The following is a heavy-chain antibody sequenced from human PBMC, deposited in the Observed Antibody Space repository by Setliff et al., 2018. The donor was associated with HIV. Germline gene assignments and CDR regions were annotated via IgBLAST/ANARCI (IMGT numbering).Heavy chain of an antibody. CDR3: ALSSGSYYNALDN. CDR2: IYYSGNT. V-gene: IGHV4-39*01. CDR1: GVSTSTSTYY. Sequence: SETLSLTCIVSGVSTSTSTYYWGWIRQPPGKGLEWIGYIYYSGNTYYNPSLKSRVTISVDTSKNQFSLKLSSVTAADTAVYYCALSSGSYYNALDNWGQGTLVTVSS. D-gene: IGHD3-10*01. J-gene: IGHJ4*02.